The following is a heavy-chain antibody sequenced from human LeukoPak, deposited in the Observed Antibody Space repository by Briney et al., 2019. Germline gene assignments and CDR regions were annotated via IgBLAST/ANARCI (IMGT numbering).Heavy chain of an antibody. J-gene: IGHJ5*02. Sequence: GGSLRLSCAASGFTFSSYSMNWVRQAPGKGLEWVSSISSSSSYIYYADSVKGRFTIARDNDKNSLYLQMNSLRAKDTAVYYCARTPVAGINWFDPWGQGTLVTVSS. CDR3: ARTPVAGINWFDP. CDR1: GFTFSSYS. V-gene: IGHV3-21*01. CDR2: ISSSSSYI. D-gene: IGHD6-19*01.